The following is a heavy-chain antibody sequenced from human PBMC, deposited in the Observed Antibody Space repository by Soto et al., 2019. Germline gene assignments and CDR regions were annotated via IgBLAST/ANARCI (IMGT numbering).Heavy chain of an antibody. CDR2: IWYDGSNK. V-gene: IGHV3-33*01. CDR3: ARDVPTRLAAAGPLAFDI. CDR1: GFTFSSYG. D-gene: IGHD6-13*01. J-gene: IGHJ3*02. Sequence: SLRLSCAASGFTFSSYGMHWVRQAPGKGLEWVAVIWYDGSNKYYADSVKGRFTISRDNSKNTLYLQMNSLRAEDTAVYYCARDVPTRLAAAGPLAFDIWGQGTMVTVSS.